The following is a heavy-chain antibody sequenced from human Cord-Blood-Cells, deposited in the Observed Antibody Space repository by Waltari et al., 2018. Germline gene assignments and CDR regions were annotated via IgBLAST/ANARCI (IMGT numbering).Heavy chain of an antibody. J-gene: IGHJ4*02. CDR2: IYHSGST. CDR1: GGSISSSNW. D-gene: IGHD3-3*01. CDR3: ARAGMGYDFWSGYYY. V-gene: IGHV4-4*02. Sequence: QVQLQESGPGLVKPSGTLSLTCAVSGGSISSSNWWSWVRQPPGKGLEWIGEIYHSGSTNYNPSRKGRVTISVDKSKNQFSLKLSSVTAADTAVYYCARAGMGYDFWSGYYYWGQGTLVTVSS.